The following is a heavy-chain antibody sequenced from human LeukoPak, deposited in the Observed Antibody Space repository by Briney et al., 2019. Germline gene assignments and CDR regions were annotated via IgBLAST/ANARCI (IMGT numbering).Heavy chain of an antibody. V-gene: IGHV4-4*09. CDR3: ARQPNWGWKNWFDP. J-gene: IGHJ5*02. Sequence: PSETLSLTCTVSGGSISSYYWSWIRQPPGKGLERIGYIYTSGSTNYNPSLKSRVTISVDTSKNQFSLKLSSVTAADTAVYYCARQPNWGWKNWFDPWGQGALVTVSS. CDR2: IYTSGST. D-gene: IGHD7-27*01. CDR1: GGSISSYY.